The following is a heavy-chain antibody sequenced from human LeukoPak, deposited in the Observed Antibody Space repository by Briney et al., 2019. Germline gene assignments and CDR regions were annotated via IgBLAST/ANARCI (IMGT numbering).Heavy chain of an antibody. Sequence: GASVKVSCKASGYTFTGYYMHWVRQAPGQGLEWMGWINPNSGGTNYAQKFQGRVTMTRDTSISTAYMELSRLRSDDTAVYYCARYSIAALMAFDIWGQGTMVTVSS. D-gene: IGHD6-6*01. CDR2: INPNSGGT. CDR3: ARYSIAALMAFDI. J-gene: IGHJ3*02. CDR1: GYTFTGYY. V-gene: IGHV1-2*02.